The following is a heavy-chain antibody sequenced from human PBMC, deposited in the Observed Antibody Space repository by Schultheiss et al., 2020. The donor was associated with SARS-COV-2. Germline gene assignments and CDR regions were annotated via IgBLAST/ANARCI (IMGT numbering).Heavy chain of an antibody. D-gene: IGHD4-23*01. V-gene: IGHV3-23*01. CDR3: AKDLRTFDYGGNS. CDR2: ISGSGGST. Sequence: GGSLRLSCAASGFTFDDYAMHWVRQAPGKGLEWVSGISGSGGSTYYADSVKGRFTISRDNSKNTLYLQMNSLRAEDTAVYYCAKDLRTFDYGGNSWGQGTLVTVSS. J-gene: IGHJ4*02. CDR1: GFTFDDYA.